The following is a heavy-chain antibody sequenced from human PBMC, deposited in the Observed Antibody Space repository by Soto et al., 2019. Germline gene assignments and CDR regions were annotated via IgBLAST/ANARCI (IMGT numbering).Heavy chain of an antibody. D-gene: IGHD3-3*01. CDR1: GGSISSYY. CDR2: IYYSGST. Sequence: PSETLSLTCTVSGGSISSYYWSWIRQPPGKGLEWIGYIYYSGSTNYNPSLKSRVTISVDTSKDQFSLKLSSVTAADTAVYYCARGIHYDFGSGYYLNYWGQGTLVTVSS. CDR3: ARGIHYDFGSGYYLNY. J-gene: IGHJ4*02. V-gene: IGHV4-59*01.